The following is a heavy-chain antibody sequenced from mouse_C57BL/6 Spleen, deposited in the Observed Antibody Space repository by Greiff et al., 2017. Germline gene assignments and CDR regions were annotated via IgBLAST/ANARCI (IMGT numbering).Heavy chain of an antibody. Sequence: QVQLQQPGAELVKPGASVKLSCKASGYTFTSYWMQWVKQRPGQGLEWIGEIDPSDSYTNYNQKFKGKATLTVDTSSSTAYMQRSSLTSEDSAVYDCARRTGTGAMDYWGQGTSVTVSS. D-gene: IGHD4-1*01. CDR1: GYTFTSYW. CDR3: ARRTGTGAMDY. CDR2: IDPSDSYT. V-gene: IGHV1-50*01. J-gene: IGHJ4*01.